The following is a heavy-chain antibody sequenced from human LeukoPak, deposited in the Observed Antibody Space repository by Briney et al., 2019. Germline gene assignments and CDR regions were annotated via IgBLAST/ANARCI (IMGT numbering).Heavy chain of an antibody. J-gene: IGHJ6*02. D-gene: IGHD2-15*01. CDR1: GGSISSSSYY. V-gene: IGHV4-39*01. CDR3: ARHQDSGYCSGGSCYYYYGMDV. Sequence: SETLSLTCTVSGGSISSSSYYWGWIRQPPGKGLEWIGSIYHSGSTYYNPSLKSRVTISVDTSKNQFSLKLSSVTAADTAVYYCARHQDSGYCSGGSCYYYYGMDVWGQGTTVTVSS. CDR2: IYHSGST.